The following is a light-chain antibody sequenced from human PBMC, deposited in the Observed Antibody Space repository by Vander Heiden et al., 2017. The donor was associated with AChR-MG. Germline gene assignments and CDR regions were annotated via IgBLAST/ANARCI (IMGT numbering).Light chain of an antibody. CDR3: AAWDDILGDWV. V-gene: IGLV1-47*01. CDR2: RNN. J-gene: IGLJ3*02. CDR1: TSNIGSRY. Sequence: QSVLTQPPSASGTPGQRVTISCSRGTSNIGSRYIYWYQHLPGTAPKLLIYRNNQRPSGVPDRFSGSKSGTSASLAISGIRSEDEADYYCAAWDDILGDWVFGGGTKLTVL.